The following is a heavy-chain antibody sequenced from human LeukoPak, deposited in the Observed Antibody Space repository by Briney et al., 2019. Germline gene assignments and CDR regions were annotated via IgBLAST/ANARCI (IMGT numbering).Heavy chain of an antibody. CDR2: IYYSGST. CDR1: GGSISSYY. V-gene: IGHV4-59*01. CDR3: ASLGGYCISTSCPDDAFDI. J-gene: IGHJ3*02. Sequence: SETLSLTCTVSGGSISSYYWSWIRQPPGKGLEWIGYIYYSGSTNYNPSLKSRVTISVDTSKNQFSLKLSSVTAADTAVYYCASLGGYCISTSCPDDAFDIWGQGTMVTVSS. D-gene: IGHD2-2*01.